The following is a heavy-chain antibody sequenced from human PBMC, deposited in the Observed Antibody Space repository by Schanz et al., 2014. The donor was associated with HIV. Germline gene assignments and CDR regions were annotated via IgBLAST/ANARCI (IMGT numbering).Heavy chain of an antibody. J-gene: IGHJ4*02. CDR2: IWYDGSNK. CDR1: GFTFSSYG. V-gene: IGHV3-33*06. CDR3: ANEEVPNDF. Sequence: QVQLVESGGGVVQPGRSLRLSCAASGFTFSSYGMHWVRQAPGKGLEWVAVIWYDGSNKYYADSVKGRFTISRDNSKNTVYLQMNSLRAEDTAVYYCANEEVPNDFWGQGTLVTVSS.